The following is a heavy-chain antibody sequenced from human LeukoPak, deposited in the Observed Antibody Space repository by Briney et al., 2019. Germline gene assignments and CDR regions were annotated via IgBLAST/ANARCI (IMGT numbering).Heavy chain of an antibody. CDR3: ARGLSYAVAYGDY. CDR2: ISSSSSYI. V-gene: IGHV3-21*01. D-gene: IGHD6-19*01. Sequence: GGSLRLSCAASGFTFSSYSMNWVRQAPGKGLEWVSSISSSSSYIYYADSVKGRFTISRDNAKNSLYLQMNSLRAEDTAVYYCARGLSYAVAYGDYWGQGTLVTVSS. J-gene: IGHJ4*02. CDR1: GFTFSSYS.